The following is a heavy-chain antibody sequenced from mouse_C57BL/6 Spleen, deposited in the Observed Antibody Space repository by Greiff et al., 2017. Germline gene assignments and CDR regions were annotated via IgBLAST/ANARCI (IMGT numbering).Heavy chain of an antibody. CDR2: IYPGNSDT. CDR3: TRWPKIYYGDDGDYYAMDY. Sequence: VQLQQSGTVLARPGASVKMSCKTSGYTFTSYWMHWVKQRPGQGLEWIGAIYPGNSDTSYNQKFKGKAKLTAVTSASTAYMELSSLTNEDSAVYYCTRWPKIYYGDDGDYYAMDYWGQGTSVTVSS. J-gene: IGHJ4*01. D-gene: IGHD2-2*01. V-gene: IGHV1-5*01. CDR1: GYTFTSYW.